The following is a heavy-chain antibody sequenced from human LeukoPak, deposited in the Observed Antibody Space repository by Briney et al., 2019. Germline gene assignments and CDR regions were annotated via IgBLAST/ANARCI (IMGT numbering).Heavy chain of an antibody. D-gene: IGHD3-10*01. V-gene: IGHV1-46*01. CDR1: GYTFTSYY. CDR3: ARVTAPGILWFGEGYYYYGMDG. Sequence: DTVKVSCRASGYTFTSYYMHWVRQAPAQGLEWMGLINPSGGSTHYAQTFQGRVTMTRDTSKSTVYMELSSLRSEDTAVYYCARVTAPGILWFGEGYYYYGMDGWGQGTTVTVSS. J-gene: IGHJ6*02. CDR2: INPSGGST.